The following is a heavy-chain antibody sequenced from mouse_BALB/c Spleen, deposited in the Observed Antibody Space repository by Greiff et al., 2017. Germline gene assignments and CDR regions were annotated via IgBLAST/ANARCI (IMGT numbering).Heavy chain of an antibody. D-gene: IGHD2-14*01. CDR2: ISYSGST. J-gene: IGHJ3*01. Sequence: DVQLQESGPGLVKPSQSLSLTCTVTGYSITSDYAWNWIRQFPGNKLEWMGYISYSGSTSYNPSLKSRISITRDTSKNQFFLQLNSVTTEDTATYYCARGDYRYDLFAYWGQGTLVTVSA. CDR1: GYSITSDYA. V-gene: IGHV3-2*02. CDR3: ARGDYRYDLFAY.